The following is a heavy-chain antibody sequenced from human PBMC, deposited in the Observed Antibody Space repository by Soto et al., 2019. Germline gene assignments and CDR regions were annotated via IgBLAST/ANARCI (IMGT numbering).Heavy chain of an antibody. CDR1: GGTFNTYT. CDR3: SLGSWSAETFDV. D-gene: IGHD2-2*01. Sequence: QVHLIQSGAEVKKPGSSVKVSCKAAGGTFNTYTLIWVRQAPGHGLEWMGRIIPMLTVTNSAQKFQGRLTLTADKSTGTAFMELTSLRSDDPAVYYCSLGSWSAETFDVWGQGTMVTVSS. J-gene: IGHJ3*01. V-gene: IGHV1-69*02. CDR2: IIPMLTVT.